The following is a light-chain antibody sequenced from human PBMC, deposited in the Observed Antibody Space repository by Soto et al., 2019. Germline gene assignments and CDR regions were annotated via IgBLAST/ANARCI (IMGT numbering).Light chain of an antibody. J-gene: IGLJ3*02. CDR2: RDN. CDR3: ATWDDGLYGPV. V-gene: IGLV1-44*01. CDR1: RSNIGSNP. Sequence: QSVLTQPPSASGTPGQSITIACSGSRSNIGSNPVQWYLQLPGTAPKLLIYRDNERPSGVPDRFSGSKPGTSASLAISGLESEDEADYHCATWDDGLYGPVFGGGTKLTVL.